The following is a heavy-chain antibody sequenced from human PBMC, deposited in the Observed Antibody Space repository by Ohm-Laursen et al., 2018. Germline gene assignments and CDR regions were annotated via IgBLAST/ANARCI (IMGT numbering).Heavy chain of an antibody. J-gene: IGHJ4*02. V-gene: IGHV3-13*01. CDR1: GFTFSNYD. D-gene: IGHD3-16*01. CDR3: AREGLMGDYFDY. CDR2: IAAAGDT. Sequence: SLRLSCSASGFTFSNYDMHWVRQATGKGLEWVSAIAAAGDTYYADSVKGRFTISRDNSKNTLYLQMNSLRAEDTAVYYCAREGLMGDYFDYWGQGTLVTVSS.